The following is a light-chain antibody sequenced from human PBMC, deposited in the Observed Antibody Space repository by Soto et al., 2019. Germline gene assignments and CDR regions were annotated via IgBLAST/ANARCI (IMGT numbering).Light chain of an antibody. CDR3: QQYNNWPLT. V-gene: IGKV3-15*01. CDR1: QSVSSN. CDR2: GAS. J-gene: IGKJ4*01. Sequence: ERVMTQSPGTLSVSPGESATLSCRASQSVSSNLAWYQQKPGQAPRLLIYGASSRATGIPARFSGSGSGTEFTLTISSLQSEDFAVYYCQQYNNWPLTFGGGTKVDIK.